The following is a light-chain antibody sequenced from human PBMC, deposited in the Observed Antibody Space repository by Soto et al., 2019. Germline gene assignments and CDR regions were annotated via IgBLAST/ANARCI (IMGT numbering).Light chain of an antibody. V-gene: IGKV3-20*01. Sequence: EIVLTQSPGTLSLSPGERATLSCRASQSVGDRYLAWYQQKPGQAPRLLIYGAFSRATDIPDRFSGSGSGTDFTLTINRLEPEDSAVYYCQQYGSLITFGQGTRLEIK. J-gene: IGKJ5*01. CDR2: GAF. CDR3: QQYGSLIT. CDR1: QSVGDRY.